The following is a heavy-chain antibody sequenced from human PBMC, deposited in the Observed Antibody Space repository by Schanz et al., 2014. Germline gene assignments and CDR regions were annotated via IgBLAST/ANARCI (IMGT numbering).Heavy chain of an antibody. CDR1: GFGFSSYS. CDR2: ISGSSSTI. CDR3: ARGGSGSHYRLDY. Sequence: EVQLVESGGGLIQPGGSLRLSCAASGFGFSSYSMNWVRQAPGKGLEWVSYISGSSSTIYYADSMKGRVTVSRDNAENALYLQMNSLRAEDTGLYFCARGGSGSHYRLDYWGQGTLVTVSS. D-gene: IGHD1-26*01. V-gene: IGHV3-48*01. J-gene: IGHJ4*02.